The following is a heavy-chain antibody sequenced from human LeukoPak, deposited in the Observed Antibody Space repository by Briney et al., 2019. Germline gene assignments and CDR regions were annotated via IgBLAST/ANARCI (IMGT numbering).Heavy chain of an antibody. CDR2: INSDGSRI. Sequence: GGSLSLSCAASGFTFSSYWMHWVRPVPGKGLVWVSRINSDGSRISYADSVKGRFTISRDNAKNTLYLQMNSLRAEDMAVYYCARDRGSTEFDYWGQGTLVTVSS. V-gene: IGHV3-74*01. D-gene: IGHD1-26*01. CDR1: GFTFSSYW. CDR3: ARDRGSTEFDY. J-gene: IGHJ4*02.